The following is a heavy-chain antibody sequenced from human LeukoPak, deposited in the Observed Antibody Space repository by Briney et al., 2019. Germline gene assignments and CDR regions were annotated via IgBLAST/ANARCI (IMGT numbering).Heavy chain of an antibody. CDR3: ARAVVWAVTALYYFDY. J-gene: IGHJ4*02. Sequence: PSETLSLTCAVYGGSFSGYYWSWIRQPPGKGLEWIGEINHSGSTNYNPSLKSRVTISVDTSKNQFSLKLSSVTAADTAVYYCARAVVWAVTALYYFDYWGQGTLVTVSS. D-gene: IGHD4-17*01. V-gene: IGHV4-34*01. CDR1: GGSFSGYY. CDR2: INHSGST.